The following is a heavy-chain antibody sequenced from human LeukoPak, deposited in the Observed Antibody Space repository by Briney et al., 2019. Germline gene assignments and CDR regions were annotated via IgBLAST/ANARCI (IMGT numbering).Heavy chain of an antibody. V-gene: IGHV3-74*01. Sequence: PGGSLRLSCAASGFTFSTHWMYWVRQAPGKELVWVSRISGDGSGTSYADSVKCLFTISRDNAKDTLYLQMTSLRVEDTAVYSCASLLTPYHGSGGGGMDVWGQGTTVTVSS. CDR2: ISGDGSGT. CDR3: ASLLTPYHGSGGGGMDV. CDR1: GFTFSTHW. D-gene: IGHD3-10*01. J-gene: IGHJ6*02.